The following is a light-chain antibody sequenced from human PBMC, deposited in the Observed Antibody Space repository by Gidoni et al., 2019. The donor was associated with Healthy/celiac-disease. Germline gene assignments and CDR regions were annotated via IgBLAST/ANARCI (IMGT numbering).Light chain of an antibody. CDR2: AAS. J-gene: IGKJ4*01. CDR3: QQSYSTPFT. CDR1: QSISSY. V-gene: IGKV1-39*01. Sequence: DIQMTKSPSSMSASVGDRVTITCRASQSISSYLNWYQQKPGKAPKLLIYAASSLHSGVPSRFSGSGSGTDFTLTISSLQPEDFATYYCQQSYSTPFTFGRGTKVEIK.